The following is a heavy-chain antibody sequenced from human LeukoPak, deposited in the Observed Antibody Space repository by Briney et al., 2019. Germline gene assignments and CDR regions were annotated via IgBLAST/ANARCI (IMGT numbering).Heavy chain of an antibody. CDR2: IIPILGIA. CDR1: GGTFSSYA. V-gene: IGHV1-69*04. Sequence: ASVKVSCKASGGTFSSYAISWVRQAPGQGLEWMGRIIPILGIANYAQKFQGRVTITADKSTSTAYMELSSLRSEDTAVYYCARDEDSSSSNYFDYWGQGTLVTVSS. D-gene: IGHD6-13*01. CDR3: ARDEDSSSSNYFDY. J-gene: IGHJ4*02.